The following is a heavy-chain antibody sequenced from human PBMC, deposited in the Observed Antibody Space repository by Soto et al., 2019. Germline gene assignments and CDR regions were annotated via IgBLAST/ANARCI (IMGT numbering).Heavy chain of an antibody. D-gene: IGHD3-22*01. J-gene: IGHJ4*02. V-gene: IGHV3-33*01. CDR1: GFTFSRYG. CDR2: IWNDGIRK. CDR3: ARDDDYEANAFDY. Sequence: GGSLRLSCAASGFTFSRYGMHWVRQAPGKGLEWVALIWNDGIRKVYVDSVKGRFTISRDNSKNTLDLQMNSLRAEDTAVYYCARDDDYEANAFDYWGPGTLVTVSS.